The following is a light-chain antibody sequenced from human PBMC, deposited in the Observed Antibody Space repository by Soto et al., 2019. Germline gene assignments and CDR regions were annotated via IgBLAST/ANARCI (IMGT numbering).Light chain of an antibody. J-gene: IGKJ2*01. CDR2: DAS. V-gene: IGKV1-5*01. Sequence: DIQLTQSPSTLSASVGDRVTITCRASQSINSWLAWYQQKPGKAPKLLIYDASSLESGVPSRLSGSGSGTEFTLPISSLQSDDFATYHCQQYNTFPYTFGQGTKLEIK. CDR1: QSINSW. CDR3: QQYNTFPYT.